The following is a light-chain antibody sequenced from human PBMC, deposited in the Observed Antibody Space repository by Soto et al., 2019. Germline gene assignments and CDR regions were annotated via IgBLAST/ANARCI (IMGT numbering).Light chain of an antibody. V-gene: IGKV1-5*01. J-gene: IGKJ1*01. CDR2: DAS. Sequence: DIQMTQSPSTLSASVGDRVTITCRASQSISSWLAWYQQKPGKAPKLLIYDASSLESGVPSRFSGSGSWTDFTLTISSLQPDDFATYYCQQYNSPWTFGQGTKVEIK. CDR3: QQYNSPWT. CDR1: QSISSW.